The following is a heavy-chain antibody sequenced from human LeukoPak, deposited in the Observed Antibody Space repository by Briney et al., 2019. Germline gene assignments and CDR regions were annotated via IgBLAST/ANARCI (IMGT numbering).Heavy chain of an antibody. J-gene: IGHJ4*02. CDR1: EFSLRSYS. CDR2: INSGSSTI. CDR3: ARTYYYDSSGYYYH. D-gene: IGHD3-22*01. Sequence: GGSLRLSCGASEFSLRSYSMDWVRQAPGKGLEWVSHINSGSSTIYYADSVKGRFTISRDNAGNSLYLHMNSLRAEDTAVYYCARTYYYDSSGYYYHWGQGTLVTVSS. V-gene: IGHV3-48*01.